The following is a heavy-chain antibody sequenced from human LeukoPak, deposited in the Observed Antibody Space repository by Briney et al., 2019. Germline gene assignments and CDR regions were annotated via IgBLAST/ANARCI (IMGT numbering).Heavy chain of an antibody. CDR3: ARLPLAAAGRGYYYYGMDV. J-gene: IGHJ6*02. Sequence: SETLSLTCTVSGGSISSYYWSWIRQPPGKGLEWIGYNYYSGSTNYNPSLKSRVTISVDTSKNQFSLKLSSVTAADTAVYYCARLPLAAAGRGYYYYGMDVWGQGTTVTVSS. D-gene: IGHD6-13*01. CDR1: GGSISSYY. CDR2: NYYSGST. V-gene: IGHV4-59*08.